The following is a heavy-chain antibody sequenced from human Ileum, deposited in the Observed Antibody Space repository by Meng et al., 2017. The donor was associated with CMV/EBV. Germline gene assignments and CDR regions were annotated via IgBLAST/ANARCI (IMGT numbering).Heavy chain of an antibody. V-gene: IGHV1-69*12. CDR1: GGTFNTYG. J-gene: IGHJ4*02. CDR3: ATHPRRLSIRPPLDY. D-gene: IGHD6-6*01. Sequence: QVLLVRVGAEVKKPGASVKVSCKASGGTFNTYGINWVRQAPGQGLEWMGGIIPVSRTTDYAQNFQGRVTISADELTSTAYMELSSLRSEDTTVYYCATHPRRLSIRPPLDYWGQGSLVTVSS. CDR2: IIPVSRTT.